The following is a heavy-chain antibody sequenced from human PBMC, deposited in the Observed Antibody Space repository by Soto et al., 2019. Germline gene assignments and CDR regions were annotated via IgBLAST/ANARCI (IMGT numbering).Heavy chain of an antibody. J-gene: IGHJ3*02. V-gene: IGHV4-4*07. CDR1: GGSISTYY. CDR2: IYTSGSS. Sequence: KPSETLSLTCTVSGGSISTYYWSWIRQPAGKGLEWIGRIYTSGSSNYKPSLKSRVTMSVDTTKNQFSLKLSSVTAADTAVYYCARVGKLELQGGAFDIWGQGTMVTVSS. CDR3: ARVGKLELQGGAFDI. D-gene: IGHD1-7*01.